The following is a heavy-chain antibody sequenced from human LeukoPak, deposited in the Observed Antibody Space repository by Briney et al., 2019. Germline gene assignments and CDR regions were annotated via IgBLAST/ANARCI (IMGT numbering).Heavy chain of an antibody. Sequence: SQTLSLTCVISGDSVSINSAAWNWIRLSPSRGLEWLGRTYYRSKWNNDYAISVKSRITINPDTSKNQLSLQVNSVTPEDSAVYYCARGRGELIDYWGHGTLVTVSP. V-gene: IGHV6-1*01. CDR1: GDSVSINSAA. CDR3: ARGRGELIDY. D-gene: IGHD1-26*01. J-gene: IGHJ4*01. CDR2: TYYRSKWNN.